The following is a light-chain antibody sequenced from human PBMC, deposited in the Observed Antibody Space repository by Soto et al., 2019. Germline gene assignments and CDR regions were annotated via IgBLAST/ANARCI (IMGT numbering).Light chain of an antibody. V-gene: IGLV1-51*02. CDR3: ASWDTRLRAGV. J-gene: IGLJ2*01. CDR2: ENN. Sequence: QSVLTQPPSVSAAPGQKVTISCSGSNSNIGSNYVSWYQQLPGTAPKLLMCENNERPSGIPDRFSGSKSGTSATLGISGLQTGDEADYYCASWDTRLRAGVFGGGTTVTVL. CDR1: NSNIGSNY.